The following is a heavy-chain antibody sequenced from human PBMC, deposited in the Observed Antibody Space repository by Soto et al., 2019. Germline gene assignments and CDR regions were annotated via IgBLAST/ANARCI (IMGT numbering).Heavy chain of an antibody. J-gene: IGHJ4*02. V-gene: IGHV4-34*01. CDR3: ARDKITGLFDY. CDR1: CGSFIGYY. Sequence: XXTLSLTCAVHCGSFIGYYWTWIRQPPGTGLEGSGEINHRGSTNYNTSLKXXVTISVDXXKNKFSLKLTSVTDAETAVYYCARDKITGLFDYWGKGTLVTVS. D-gene: IGHD1-1*01. CDR2: INHRGST.